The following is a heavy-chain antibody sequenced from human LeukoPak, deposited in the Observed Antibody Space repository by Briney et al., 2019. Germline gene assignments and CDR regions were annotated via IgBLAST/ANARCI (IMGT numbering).Heavy chain of an antibody. V-gene: IGHV1-69*13. CDR3: AREYANDFWSGSLDY. Sequence: ASVKVSCKASGGTFSSYAISWVRQAPGQGLEWMGGIIPIFGTANYAQKFQGRVTITADESTSTAYMELSSLRSDDTALYYCAREYANDFWSGSLDYWGQGTLVTVSS. D-gene: IGHD3-3*01. CDR1: GGTFSSYA. CDR2: IIPIFGTA. J-gene: IGHJ4*02.